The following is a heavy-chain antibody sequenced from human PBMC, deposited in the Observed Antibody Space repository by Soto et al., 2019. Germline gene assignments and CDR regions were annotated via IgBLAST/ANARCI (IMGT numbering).Heavy chain of an antibody. V-gene: IGHV3-15*07. CDR3: TTARTYYYDSSGYYGDFDY. CDR2: IKSKTDGGTT. D-gene: IGHD3-22*01. Sequence: GGSLRLSCAASGFTFSNAWMNWVRQAPGKGLEWVGRIKSKTDGGTTDYAAPVKGRFTISRDDSKNTLYLQMNSLKTEDTAVYYCTTARTYYYDSSGYYGDFDYWGQGTLVTVSS. J-gene: IGHJ4*02. CDR1: GFTFSNAW.